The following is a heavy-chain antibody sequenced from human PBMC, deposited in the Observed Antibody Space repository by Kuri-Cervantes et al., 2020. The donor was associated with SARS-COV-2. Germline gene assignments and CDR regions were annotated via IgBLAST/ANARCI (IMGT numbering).Heavy chain of an antibody. V-gene: IGHV1-18*01. Sequence: ASVKVSCKASGYSYTSFGISWVRQAPGQGLEWMGWISTYTGNTDYAQKFRGRVTVTTHTSTTTACMELRSLRSDDTAMFYCARVVFGGYGHYYFDYWGQGTLVTVSS. D-gene: IGHD5-18*01. CDR1: GYSYTSFG. J-gene: IGHJ4*02. CDR2: ISTYTGNT. CDR3: ARVVFGGYGHYYFDY.